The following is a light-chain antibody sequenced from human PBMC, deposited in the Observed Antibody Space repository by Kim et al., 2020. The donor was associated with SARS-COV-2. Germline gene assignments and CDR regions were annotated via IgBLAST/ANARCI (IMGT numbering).Light chain of an antibody. CDR3: QQSYTIPLT. CDR2: SAS. V-gene: IGKV1-39*01. Sequence: ASVGDRVTITCRASQSISNFLNWYQQKPGQAPNLLIYSASSLQVGVPSRFSGSGSGKDFTLTISSLQPEDFATYYCQQSYTIPLTFGGGTKVDIK. CDR1: QSISNF. J-gene: IGKJ4*01.